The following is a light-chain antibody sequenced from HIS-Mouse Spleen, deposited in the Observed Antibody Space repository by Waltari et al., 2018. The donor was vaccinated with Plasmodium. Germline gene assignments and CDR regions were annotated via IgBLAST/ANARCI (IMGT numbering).Light chain of an antibody. CDR2: GAS. V-gene: IGKV3-20*01. CDR3: QQYGSSPYT. J-gene: IGKJ2*01. CDR1: QTVSSSY. Sequence: IVLTQPPGTLSLSPGQIATPSCRASQTVSSSYLAWYQQKPGQAPRLLIYGASSRATGIPDRFSGSGSGTDFTLTISRLEPEDFAVYYCQQYGSSPYTFGQGTKLEIK.